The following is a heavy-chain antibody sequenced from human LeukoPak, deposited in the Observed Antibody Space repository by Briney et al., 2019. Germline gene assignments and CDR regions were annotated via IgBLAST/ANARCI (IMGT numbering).Heavy chain of an antibody. J-gene: IGHJ6*03. Sequence: GASVKVSCKASGYTFTGYYMHWVRQAPGQGLEWMGWINPNSGGTNYAQKFQGRVTMTRDTSISTAYMELSRLRSDDTAVYYCARLGSGSTEAEYYYYYYMDVWGKGTTVTVSS. CDR1: GYTFTGYY. CDR3: ARLGSGSTEAEYYYYYYMDV. CDR2: INPNSGGT. V-gene: IGHV1-2*02. D-gene: IGHD3-10*01.